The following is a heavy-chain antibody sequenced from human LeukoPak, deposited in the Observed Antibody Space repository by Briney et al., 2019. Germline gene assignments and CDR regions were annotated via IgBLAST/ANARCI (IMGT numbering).Heavy chain of an antibody. J-gene: IGHJ3*02. D-gene: IGHD1-26*01. CDR2: IYPGDSDT. CDR1: VYRFSNYW. Sequence: GESLKISCKGSVYRFSNYWIAWVRQMPGKGLEWMGIIYPGDSDTRYSPSFQGQVTISADKSISTAYLQWSSLKASDTAFYYCARPGVGATTEDAFDIWGQGTLVTVS. CDR3: ARPGVGATTEDAFDI. V-gene: IGHV5-51*01.